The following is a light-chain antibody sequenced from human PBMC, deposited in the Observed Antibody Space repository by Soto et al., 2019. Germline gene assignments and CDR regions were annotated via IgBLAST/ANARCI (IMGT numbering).Light chain of an antibody. J-gene: IGKJ2*01. CDR2: GAS. Sequence: EIVLTQSPGTLSLSPGEGATLSCRASQSGTSSYLAWYQKKPGQAPRLLIHGASNRANGIPVRFSGSGSGTDFSLNISKLEPEDFAVYYCQHYGSSPYAFGQGSKLESK. CDR3: QHYGSSPYA. CDR1: QSGTSSY. V-gene: IGKV3-20*01.